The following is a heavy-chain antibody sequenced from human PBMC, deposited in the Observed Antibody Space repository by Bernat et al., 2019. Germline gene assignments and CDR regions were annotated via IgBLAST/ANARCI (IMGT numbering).Heavy chain of an antibody. D-gene: IGHD1-1*01. V-gene: IGHV1-46*01. Sequence: QVQLVQSGAEVKKPGAAVKVSCKASGYTFTSYYMHWVRQAPGQGLEWMGLINPSGGSTIYAQKFQGRVTMTRDTSTSTVYMELSRLRSEDTAVYYCVRVSERYHYFDFWGKGALVTVSS. CDR1: GYTFTSYY. J-gene: IGHJ4*02. CDR2: INPSGGST. CDR3: VRVSERYHYFDF.